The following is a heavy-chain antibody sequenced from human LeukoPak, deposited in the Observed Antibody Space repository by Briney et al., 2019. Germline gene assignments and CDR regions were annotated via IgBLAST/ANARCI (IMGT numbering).Heavy chain of an antibody. CDR2: IYYSGST. D-gene: IGHD3-10*01. Sequence: PSETLSLXCTVSGGSISSYYWSWIRQPPGKGLEWIGYIYYSGSTNYNPSLKSRVTISVDTSKNQFSLKLSSVTAADTAVYYCAREGTRDPNWFDPWGQGTLVTVSS. J-gene: IGHJ5*02. CDR1: GGSISSYY. CDR3: AREGTRDPNWFDP. V-gene: IGHV4-59*01.